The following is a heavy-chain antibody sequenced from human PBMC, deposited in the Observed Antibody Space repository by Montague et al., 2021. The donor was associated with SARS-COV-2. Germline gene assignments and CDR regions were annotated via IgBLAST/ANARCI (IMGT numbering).Heavy chain of an antibody. CDR1: GGSISDYY. Sequence: ETLSLTCSVSGGSISDYYWNWIRQPPGKGLEWIGYIYYNTGNTNYNPSLQSRVTILLDTPKNQFSLNLRSVTAADTALYFCARGTGYDYYFDCWGLGTLVTVSS. CDR2: IYYNTGNT. CDR3: ARGTGYDYYFDC. D-gene: IGHD5-12*01. V-gene: IGHV4-59*01. J-gene: IGHJ4*02.